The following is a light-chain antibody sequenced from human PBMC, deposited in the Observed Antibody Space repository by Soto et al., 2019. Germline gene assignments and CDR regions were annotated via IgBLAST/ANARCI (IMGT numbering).Light chain of an antibody. CDR1: QYTSNW. Sequence: IQMTQSPSALSASVGARVTITCRASQYTSNWVAWYQQKPGKAPKRLLYDASTLESGVPSRFTGSASDKEFTLTISSLQSDDFATYYCQQYNSFSGTFGGGTKVEI. CDR2: DAS. V-gene: IGKV1-5*01. J-gene: IGKJ4*01. CDR3: QQYNSFSGT.